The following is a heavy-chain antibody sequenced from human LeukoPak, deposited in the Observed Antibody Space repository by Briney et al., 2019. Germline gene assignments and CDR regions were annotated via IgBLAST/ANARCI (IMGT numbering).Heavy chain of an antibody. CDR1: GYTFTSYA. Sequence: ASVKVSCKASGYTFTSYAMNWVRQAPGQGLEWMGWINTNTGNPTYAQGFTGRFVFSLDTSVSTAYLQISSLKAVDTAVYYCASGGVVVAATQYYYYGMDVWGQGTTVTVSS. D-gene: IGHD2-15*01. CDR3: ASGGVVVAATQYYYYGMDV. J-gene: IGHJ6*02. CDR2: INTNTGNP. V-gene: IGHV7-4-1*02.